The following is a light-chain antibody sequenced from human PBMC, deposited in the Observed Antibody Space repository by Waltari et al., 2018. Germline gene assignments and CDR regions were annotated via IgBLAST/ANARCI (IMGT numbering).Light chain of an antibody. CDR3: QQCNTYS. V-gene: IGKV1-5*03. Sequence: DIQMTQSPSTLSASVGARVTITCRASQSVRTWLAWYQQKPGKAPKLLIYKASSLESGVSSRFSGSGSGTDFTLTISNLQPDDFATYYCQQCNTYSFGQGTRLEIK. CDR2: KAS. CDR1: QSVRTW. J-gene: IGKJ2*01.